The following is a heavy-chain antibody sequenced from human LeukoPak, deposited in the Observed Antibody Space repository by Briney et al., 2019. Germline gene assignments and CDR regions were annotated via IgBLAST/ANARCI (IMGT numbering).Heavy chain of an antibody. CDR3: ARAGYSGQPA. J-gene: IGHJ5*02. Sequence: ASVKVSCKASGYTFSDLYMHWVRQAPGQVLEWMGWINPKNGGTNYAQKFQDRVIMTRDTSINTAYMELKRLRSDDTAVYYCARAGYSGQPAWGQGTLVTASS. V-gene: IGHV1-2*02. D-gene: IGHD5-12*01. CDR1: GYTFSDLY. CDR2: INPKNGGT.